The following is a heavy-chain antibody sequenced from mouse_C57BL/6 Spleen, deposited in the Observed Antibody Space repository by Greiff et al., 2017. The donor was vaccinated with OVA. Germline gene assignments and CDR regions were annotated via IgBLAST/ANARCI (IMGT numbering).Heavy chain of an antibody. V-gene: IGHV5-4*01. Sequence: DVQLVESGGGLVKPGGSLKLSCAASGFTFSSYAMSWVRQTPEKRLEWVATISDGGSYTYYPDNVKGRFTISRDNAKNNLYLQMSHLKSEDTAMYYCARGKDAMDYWGQGTSVTVSS. CDR1: GFTFSSYA. J-gene: IGHJ4*01. CDR3: ARGKDAMDY. CDR2: ISDGGSYT.